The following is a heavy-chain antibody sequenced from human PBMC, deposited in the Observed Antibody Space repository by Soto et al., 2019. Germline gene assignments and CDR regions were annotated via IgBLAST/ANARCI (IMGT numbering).Heavy chain of an antibody. CDR3: VRKGIGHLHGLVDV. Sequence: QVELQQSGPRLVKPSETLSLTCSVSSGPSSSHNWGWIRQSPGRGLEWIGYVYYTGGTSYNPSLRSRVTISADTSTNHISLTLSSVTAADTAVYYCVRKGIGHLHGLVDVWGQGTTVSVSS. V-gene: IGHV4-59*08. CDR1: SGPSSSHN. CDR2: VYYTGGT. J-gene: IGHJ6*02. D-gene: IGHD3-10*01.